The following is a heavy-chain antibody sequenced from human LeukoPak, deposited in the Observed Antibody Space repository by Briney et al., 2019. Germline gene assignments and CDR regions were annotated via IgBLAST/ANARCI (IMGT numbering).Heavy chain of an antibody. CDR3: ARDPVVAATGHYYYYMDV. CDR1: GFTFTSYS. V-gene: IGHV3-48*01. CDR2: ISSSSSTI. J-gene: IGHJ6*03. D-gene: IGHD2-15*01. Sequence: GGSLRLSCAASGFTFTSYSMNWVRQDPGKGLEWVSYISSSSSTIYYADSVKGRFTISRDNAKNSLYLQMNSLRAEDTAVYYCARDPVVAATGHYYYYMDVWGKGTTVTVSS.